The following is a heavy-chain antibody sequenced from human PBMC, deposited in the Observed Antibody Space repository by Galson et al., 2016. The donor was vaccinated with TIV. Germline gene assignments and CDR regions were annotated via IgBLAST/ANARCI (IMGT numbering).Heavy chain of an antibody. CDR1: GFTSSSHA. J-gene: IGHJ3*02. CDR3: AKGGYTRSSEAHAFQS. Sequence: SLRLSCAASGFTSSSHAMSWVRQAPGKGLEWVSAIRGSGGVTHYADSVKGRFTISRDNSKNTLHLQMNSLRAEDAAVYYCAKGGYTRSSEAHAFQSWGHGRMVTVYS. D-gene: IGHD6-25*01. V-gene: IGHV3-23*01. CDR2: IRGSGGVT.